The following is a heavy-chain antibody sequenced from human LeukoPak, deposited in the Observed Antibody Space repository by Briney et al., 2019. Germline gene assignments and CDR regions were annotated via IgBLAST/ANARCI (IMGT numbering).Heavy chain of an antibody. V-gene: IGHV3-74*01. Sequence: GGSLRLSCAASGFTFSSYWMHWVRQAPGKGLVWVSRINSDGSSTSYADSVKGRFTISRDNAKNTLYLQMNSLRAEDTAVYYCARGTGAFAHFDLWGRGTLVTVSS. D-gene: IGHD3-10*01. J-gene: IGHJ2*01. CDR1: GFTFSSYW. CDR3: ARGTGAFAHFDL. CDR2: INSDGSST.